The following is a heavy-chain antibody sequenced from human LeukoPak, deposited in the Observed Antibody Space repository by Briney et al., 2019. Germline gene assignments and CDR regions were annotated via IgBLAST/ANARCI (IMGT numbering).Heavy chain of an antibody. D-gene: IGHD3-22*01. V-gene: IGHV3-21*06. CDR3: AREMTRRSSGYYSSGEAFDI. Sequence: GGSLRLSCEASGFTFSNYNMNWVRQAPGQRLEWVSSITSSSSYVFYADSVKGRFTISRDNAKNSLYLQMNSLRAEDTAVYYCAREMTRRSSGYYSSGEAFDIWGQGTMVTVSS. CDR1: GFTFSNYN. J-gene: IGHJ3*02. CDR2: ITSSSSYV.